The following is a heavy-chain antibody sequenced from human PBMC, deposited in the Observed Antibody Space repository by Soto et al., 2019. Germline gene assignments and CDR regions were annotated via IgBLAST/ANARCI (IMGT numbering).Heavy chain of an antibody. J-gene: IGHJ5*02. CDR3: ARGWDHYDSSGLLTWFDP. D-gene: IGHD3-22*01. CDR1: GGTFTDLG. V-gene: IGHV1-69*13. CDR2: IIPIFGTP. Sequence: VKVSCKASGGTFTDLGLHWVRQAPGQGLEWMGGIIPIFGTPNYAQKFQGRVIITADEFTSTAHMELSSLRSEDTAVYYCARGWDHYDSSGLLTWFDPWGQGTLVTVSS.